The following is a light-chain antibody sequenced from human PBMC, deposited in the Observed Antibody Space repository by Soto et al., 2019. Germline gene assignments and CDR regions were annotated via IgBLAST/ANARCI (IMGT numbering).Light chain of an antibody. CDR2: EVT. CDR1: SSDVGGNNY. Sequence: QSALTQPPSASGSPGQSVAISCTGTSSDVGGNNYVSWYQQHPGKAPKLLVYEVTKRPAGVPDRFSGSKSGNTASLTVSGLQAEDEADYYGSSYAGSNSVIFGGGTKLTVL. J-gene: IGLJ2*01. CDR3: SSYAGSNSVI. V-gene: IGLV2-8*01.